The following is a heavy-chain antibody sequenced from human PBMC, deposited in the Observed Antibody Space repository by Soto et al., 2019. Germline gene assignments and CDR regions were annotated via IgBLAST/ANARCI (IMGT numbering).Heavy chain of an antibody. V-gene: IGHV4-4*02. Sequence: SETLSLTCAVYGGSISSNKWWSWVRQPPGKGLEWIGEIYHSGSTNYNPSLKSRATISLDKSKNQFSLKLTSVTAADSAVYYCARDDHIVVVPTSLGAMDVWGQGTTVTVSS. CDR1: GGSISSNKW. J-gene: IGHJ6*02. CDR2: IYHSGST. D-gene: IGHD2-2*01. CDR3: ARDDHIVVVPTSLGAMDV.